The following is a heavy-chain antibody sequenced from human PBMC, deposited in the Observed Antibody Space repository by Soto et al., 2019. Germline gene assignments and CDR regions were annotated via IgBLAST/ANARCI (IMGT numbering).Heavy chain of an antibody. D-gene: IGHD2-8*01. V-gene: IGHV3-33*01. CDR2: IWYDGSNK. Sequence: QVQLVESGGGVVQPGRSLRLSCAASGFTFSSYGMHWVRQAPGKGLEWVAVIWYDGSNKYYADSVKGRFTISRDNSKNTLYLQMNSLRAEDTDVYYCAREGVRNAFDIWGQGTMVTVSS. CDR1: GFTFSSYG. J-gene: IGHJ3*02. CDR3: AREGVRNAFDI.